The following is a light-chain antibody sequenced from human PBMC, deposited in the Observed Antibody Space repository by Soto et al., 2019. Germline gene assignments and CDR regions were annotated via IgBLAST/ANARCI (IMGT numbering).Light chain of an antibody. CDR3: QQRSNWPIT. Sequence: EIVLTQSPATLYLSPGARATLSCRASQSVSSYLAWYQQKPGQAHRLLIYDASNRATGIPARFSGSGSGTDFTLTISSLEPEDSAVYYCQQRSNWPITFGQGTRLEIK. J-gene: IGKJ5*01. CDR2: DAS. V-gene: IGKV3-11*01. CDR1: QSVSSY.